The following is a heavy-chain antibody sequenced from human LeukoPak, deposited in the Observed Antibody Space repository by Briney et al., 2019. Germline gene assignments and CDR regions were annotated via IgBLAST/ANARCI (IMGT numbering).Heavy chain of an antibody. CDR3: AKMDDSSGYYSD. CDR1: GFTFSSYA. J-gene: IGHJ4*02. D-gene: IGHD3-22*01. CDR2: ISGSGGST. V-gene: IGHV3-23*01. Sequence: GGSLRLSRAASGFTFSSYAMSWVRQAPGKGLEWVSAISGSGGSTHYADSVKGRFTISRDNSKNTLYLQMNSLRAEDTAVYYCAKMDDSSGYYSDWGQGTLVTVSS.